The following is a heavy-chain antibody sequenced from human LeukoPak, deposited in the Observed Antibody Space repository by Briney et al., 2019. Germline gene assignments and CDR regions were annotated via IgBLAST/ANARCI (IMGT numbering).Heavy chain of an antibody. CDR3: ARVKLSHGYSYGYNPYYFDY. J-gene: IGHJ4*02. D-gene: IGHD5-18*01. Sequence: GSLRLSCAASGFTFDDYGMSWVRQAPGKGLEWIGRIYTSGSTNYNPSLKSRVTMSLDTSKNQFSLKLSSVTAADTAVYYCARVKLSHGYSYGYNPYYFDYWGQGTLVTVSS. CDR1: GFTFDDYG. CDR2: IYTSGST. V-gene: IGHV4-4*07.